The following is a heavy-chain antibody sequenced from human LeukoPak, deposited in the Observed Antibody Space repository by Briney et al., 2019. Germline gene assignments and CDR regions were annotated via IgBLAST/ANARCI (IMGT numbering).Heavy chain of an antibody. Sequence: SETLSLTCTVSGYSISSGYYWGWIRQPPGKGLEWIGSIYYSGSTNYNPSLKSRVTISVDTSKNQFSLKLSSVTAADTAVYYCARDVGYYYDSSGSGTHDAFDIWGQGTMVTVSS. CDR1: GYSISSGYY. CDR2: IYYSGST. J-gene: IGHJ3*02. V-gene: IGHV4-38-2*02. CDR3: ARDVGYYYDSSGSGTHDAFDI. D-gene: IGHD3-22*01.